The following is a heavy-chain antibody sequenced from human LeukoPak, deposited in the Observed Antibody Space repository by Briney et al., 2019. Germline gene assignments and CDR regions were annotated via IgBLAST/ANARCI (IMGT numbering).Heavy chain of an antibody. CDR3: ARDNAYSSSWYPY. D-gene: IGHD6-13*01. CDR2: MNPNSGNT. CDR1: GYAFTSYD. J-gene: IGHJ4*02. Sequence: ASVKVSCKASGYAFTSYDINWVRQATGQGLEWMGYMNPNSGNTGSAQKFQGRVTMTRNTSISTAYMELSSLRSEDTAVYYCARDNAYSSSWYPYWGQGTLVTVSS. V-gene: IGHV1-8*01.